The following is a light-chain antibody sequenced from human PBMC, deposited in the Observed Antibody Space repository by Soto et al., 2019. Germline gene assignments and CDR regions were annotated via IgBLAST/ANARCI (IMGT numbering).Light chain of an antibody. V-gene: IGLV2-11*01. J-gene: IGLJ3*02. CDR3: CSYAGSFTGV. CDR1: TGDVGAYNF. Sequence: QSALTQPRSVSGSPGQSVTISCTGTTGDVGAYNFISWYQHHPGKAPKLMIYDANKRPSGVPDRFSSSKSGNTASLTISGLQAEDEADYFCCSYAGSFTGVFGGGTKLTVL. CDR2: DAN.